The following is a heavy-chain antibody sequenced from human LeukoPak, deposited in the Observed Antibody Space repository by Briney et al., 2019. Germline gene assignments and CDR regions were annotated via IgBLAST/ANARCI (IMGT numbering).Heavy chain of an antibody. D-gene: IGHD6-19*01. V-gene: IGHV3-23*01. CDR3: ARDRGAVAATWFDY. CDR2: ISGSGGST. Sequence: GGSLRLSCAASGFTFSSYAMNWVRQAPGXGLEWVSGISGSGGSTYYADSVKGRFTISRDNAKNSLYLQMDGLRAEDTAVYYCARDRGAVAATWFDYWGQGTLVTVSS. CDR1: GFTFSSYA. J-gene: IGHJ4*02.